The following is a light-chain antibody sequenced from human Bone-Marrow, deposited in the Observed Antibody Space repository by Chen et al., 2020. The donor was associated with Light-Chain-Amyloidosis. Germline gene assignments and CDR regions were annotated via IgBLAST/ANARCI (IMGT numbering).Light chain of an antibody. J-gene: IGLJ2*01. Sequence: SYELTQPPSVSVSPGQTARITCSGDDLPTKYAYWYHQKPGQAPVLVIHRDTERPSGSSERFSGSSSGTTATLTISGVQAEDGADYHCQSADSSGTYEVIFGGGTKLTVL. V-gene: IGLV3-25*03. CDR2: RDT. CDR3: QSADSSGTYEVI. CDR1: DLPTKY.